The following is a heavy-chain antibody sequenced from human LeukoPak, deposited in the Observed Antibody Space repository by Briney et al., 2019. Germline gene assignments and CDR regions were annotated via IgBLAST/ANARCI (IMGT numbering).Heavy chain of an antibody. D-gene: IGHD2-8*01. CDR2: IYYSGST. V-gene: IGHV4-39*01. J-gene: IGHJ5*02. CDR1: GGSISSSTYY. CDR3: ARQRGDYCTNGACLNWFDP. Sequence: SETLSLTCTVSGGSISSSTYYWGWIRQPPGKGLEWIGSIYYSGSTYYNPSLKSRVAISVDTSKNQFSLKLSSVTAADTAVYYCARQRGDYCTNGACLNWFDPWGQGTLVTVSS.